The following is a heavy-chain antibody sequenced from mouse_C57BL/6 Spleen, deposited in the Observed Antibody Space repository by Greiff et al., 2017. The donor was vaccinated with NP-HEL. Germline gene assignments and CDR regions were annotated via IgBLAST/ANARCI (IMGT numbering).Heavy chain of an antibody. CDR1: GYAFSSSW. J-gene: IGHJ2*01. Sequence: VQLQQSGPELVKPGASVKISCKASGYAFSSSWMNWVKQRPGKGLEWIGRIYPGDGDTNYNGKFKGKATLTADKSSSTAYMQLSSLTSEDSAVYFCARGSNYGSSYYFDYWGQGTTLTVSS. D-gene: IGHD1-1*01. V-gene: IGHV1-82*01. CDR3: ARGSNYGSSYYFDY. CDR2: IYPGDGDT.